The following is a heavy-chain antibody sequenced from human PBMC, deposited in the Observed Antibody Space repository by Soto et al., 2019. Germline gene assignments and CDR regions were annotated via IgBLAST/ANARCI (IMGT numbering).Heavy chain of an antibody. D-gene: IGHD1-20*01. CDR3: AALTGATFH. Sequence: GASLKISCKASGYSFNSYCSGWVRQMPGQGHEWMGIVHPGNSDIRYSPSFQGQVTVSVDRSISTAYLQWSSLKASDTAMYYCAALTGATFHWGQGTLVTVS. V-gene: IGHV5-51*01. J-gene: IGHJ4*02. CDR1: GYSFNSYC. CDR2: VHPGNSDI.